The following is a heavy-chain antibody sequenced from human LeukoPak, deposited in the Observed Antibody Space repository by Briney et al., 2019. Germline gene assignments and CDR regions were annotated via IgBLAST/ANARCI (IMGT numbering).Heavy chain of an antibody. V-gene: IGHV3-30*01. CDR1: GFTFSSYA. CDR2: ISYDGSNK. D-gene: IGHD3-22*01. J-gene: IGHJ4*02. Sequence: GGSLRLSCAASGFTFSSYAMHWVRQAPGKGLEWVAVISYDGSNKYYADSVKGRFTISRGNSKNTLYLQMDSLRPEDTAVYYCASAVTYDSSGSHFDFWGQGTLVTVSS. CDR3: ASAVTYDSSGSHFDF.